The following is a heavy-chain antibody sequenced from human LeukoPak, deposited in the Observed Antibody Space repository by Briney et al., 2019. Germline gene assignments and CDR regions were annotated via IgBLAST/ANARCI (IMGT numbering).Heavy chain of an antibody. V-gene: IGHV4-34*12. CDR1: GGSSIGYY. D-gene: IGHD5-24*01. CDR2: IIHSEST. CDR3: ARELRWVHPEDYYYYYMDV. Sequence: SESPSLPSAVYGGSSIGYYSSWILHPPGNRLQWIGEIIHSESTNNNPSLTVQVNISVDTSKNQFTMKLSSVTAADTAVYYCARELRWVHPEDYYYYYMDVWGKGTAVTVSS. J-gene: IGHJ6*03.